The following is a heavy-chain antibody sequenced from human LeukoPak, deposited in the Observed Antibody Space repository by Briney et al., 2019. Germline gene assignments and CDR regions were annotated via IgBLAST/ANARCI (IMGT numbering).Heavy chain of an antibody. D-gene: IGHD3-22*01. V-gene: IGHV3-15*01. CDR3: TTDYYESSAYYKY. J-gene: IGHJ4*02. CDR1: GFTFSSYS. Sequence: GSLRLSCAASGFTFSSYSMNWVRQAPGKGLEWVGRIKSKTDAGTTDYAAPVKGRFIISRDDSKNTLYLQMNSLKTEDTAVYYCTTDYYESSAYYKYWGQGTLVTVSS. CDR2: IKSKTDAGTT.